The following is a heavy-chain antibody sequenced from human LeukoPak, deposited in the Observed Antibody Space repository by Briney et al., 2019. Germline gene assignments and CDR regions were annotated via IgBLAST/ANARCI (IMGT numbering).Heavy chain of an antibody. CDR1: GGSFSGYY. CDR2: INHSGST. J-gene: IGHJ4*02. D-gene: IGHD3-10*01. CDR3: ARLKRWFGEFFFDY. V-gene: IGHV4-34*01. Sequence: SETLSLTCAVYGGSFSGYYWSWIRQPPGKGLEWMGEINHSGSTNYNPSLKRRVTISVDTSKNQFSLKLSSVTAADTAVYYCARLKRWFGEFFFDYWGQGTLVTVSS.